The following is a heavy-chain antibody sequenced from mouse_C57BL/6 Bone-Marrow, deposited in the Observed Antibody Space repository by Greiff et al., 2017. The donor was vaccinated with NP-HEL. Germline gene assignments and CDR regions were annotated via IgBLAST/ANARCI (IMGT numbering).Heavy chain of an antibody. J-gene: IGHJ1*03. V-gene: IGHV1-64*01. D-gene: IGHD1-1*01. CDR2: IHPNSGST. CDR1: GYTFTSYW. Sequence: VQLQQPGAELVKPGASVKLSCKASGYTFTSYWMHWVKLRPGQGLEWIGMIHPNSGSTNYNEKFKSKATLTVDKSSSTAYMKLSSRTSEDSAVYYCARNYYGSSFPTEHFDVWGTGTTVTVAS. CDR3: ARNYYGSSFPTEHFDV.